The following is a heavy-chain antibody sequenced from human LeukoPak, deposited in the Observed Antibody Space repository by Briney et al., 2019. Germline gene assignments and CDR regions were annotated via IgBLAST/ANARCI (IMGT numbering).Heavy chain of an antibody. J-gene: IGHJ4*02. D-gene: IGHD5-24*01. CDR1: GGSISSGGYY. V-gene: IGHV4-31*03. Sequence: SETPSLTCTVSGGSISSGGYYWSWIRQHPVKGLEWVVYIDYSGSTYYNPSLKSRLTISMDTSKNQFSLSLSSVTAADTAVYYCARDPGKDGYNYSFDYWGQGALVAVSS. CDR2: IDYSGST. CDR3: ARDPGKDGYNYSFDY.